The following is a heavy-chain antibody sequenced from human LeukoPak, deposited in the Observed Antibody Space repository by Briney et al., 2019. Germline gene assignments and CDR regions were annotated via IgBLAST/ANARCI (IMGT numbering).Heavy chain of an antibody. CDR3: ARGVLNYDFWSGYQYYYYYGMDV. V-gene: IGHV1-18*01. J-gene: IGHJ6*02. CDR1: GYTFTIYG. CDR2: LTAYNGNT. Sequence: RPSVNVSYKVSGYTFTIYGVSWVRQAPGQAREWMGWLTAYNGNTNYAQKLQGRVTMTTDASTSTAYMELRSLRSGDTAVYYCARGVLNYDFWSGYQYYYYYGMDVWGQGTTVTVSS. D-gene: IGHD3-3*01.